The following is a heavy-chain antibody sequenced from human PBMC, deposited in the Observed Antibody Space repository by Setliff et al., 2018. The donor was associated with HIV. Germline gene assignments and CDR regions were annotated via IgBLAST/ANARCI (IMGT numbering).Heavy chain of an antibody. CDR2: ISTSSTYI. CDR1: GFTFSTYS. J-gene: IGHJ6*03. Sequence: GGSLRLSCAASGFTFSTYSMNWVRQAPGKGLEWVSSISTSSTYIYYADLVKGRFTISRDNAKNSLYLQMNSLRAEDTAVYYCARGRTYYYMDVWGKGTTVTVSS. CDR3: ARGRTYYYMDV. V-gene: IGHV3-21*01.